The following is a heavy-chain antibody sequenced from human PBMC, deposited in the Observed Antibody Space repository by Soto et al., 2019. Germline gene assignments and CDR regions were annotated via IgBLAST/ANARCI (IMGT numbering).Heavy chain of an antibody. V-gene: IGHV3-23*01. Sequence: GGSLRLSCAASGVSGFTFSKYAMSWVRQAPGKGLEWVSTIGGTGGFVTYYADSVKGRFTISRDNSKNTLYLQMNSLRAEDTAVYYCATLDSSGWYPADYWGQGTLVTVSS. CDR3: ATLDSSGWYPADY. J-gene: IGHJ4*02. CDR1: GVSGFTFSKYA. CDR2: IGGTGGFVT. D-gene: IGHD6-19*01.